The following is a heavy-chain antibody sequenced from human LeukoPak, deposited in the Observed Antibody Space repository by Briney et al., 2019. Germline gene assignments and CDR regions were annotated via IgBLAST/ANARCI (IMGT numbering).Heavy chain of an antibody. CDR2: IRSKAYGGTT. CDR1: GFTFGDYA. D-gene: IGHD6-19*01. Sequence: GGSLRLSCTASGFTFGDYAMSWFRQAPGKGLEWVGFIRSKAYGGTTEYAASVKGRFTISRDDSKSIAFLQMNSLKTEDTAVYYCTRDEQWLVPNHYYYYYMDVWGKGTTVTVSS. J-gene: IGHJ6*03. CDR3: TRDEQWLVPNHYYYYYMDV. V-gene: IGHV3-49*03.